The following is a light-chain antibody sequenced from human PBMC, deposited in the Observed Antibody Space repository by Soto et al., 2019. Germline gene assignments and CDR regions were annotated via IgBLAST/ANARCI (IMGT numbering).Light chain of an antibody. J-gene: IGKJ1*01. Sequence: DIQMTQSPSTLSASVGDRVTITCRASQSISSWLAWYQHKPGKATNLLIYAATTLQSGVPSRVSGSGSGTDVTLTISSLQPEDFATYYCQQSYSTSWTFGQGTKVDIK. V-gene: IGKV1-39*01. CDR1: QSISSW. CDR2: AAT. CDR3: QQSYSTSWT.